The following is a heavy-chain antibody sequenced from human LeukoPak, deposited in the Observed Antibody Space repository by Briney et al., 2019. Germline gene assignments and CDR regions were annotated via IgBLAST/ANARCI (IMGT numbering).Heavy chain of an antibody. CDR1: GGSISSGGHF. CDR3: ARLSVIVGAALEYYYYYMDV. V-gene: IGHV4-31*03. CDR2: IYYSGST. J-gene: IGHJ6*03. D-gene: IGHD1-26*01. Sequence: SETLSLTCTVSGGSISSGGHFWSWIRQHPGKGLEWIGYIYYSGSTYYNPSLKSRVNISVDTSKNQFSLRLNSVTAADTAVYYCARLSVIVGAALEYYYYYMDVWGQGTTVTVSS.